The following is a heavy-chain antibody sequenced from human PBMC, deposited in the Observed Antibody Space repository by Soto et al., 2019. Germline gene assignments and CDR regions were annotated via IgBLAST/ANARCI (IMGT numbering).Heavy chain of an antibody. Sequence: KPSETLSLTCAVYGGSFSGYYWSWIRQPPGKGLEWTGEINHSGSTNYNPSLKSRVTISVDTSKNQFSLKLSSVTAADTAVYYCATRTYCSSTSCYKDNWFDPWGQGTLVTVSS. CDR3: ATRTYCSSTSCYKDNWFDP. CDR1: GGSFSGYY. V-gene: IGHV4-34*01. D-gene: IGHD2-2*02. J-gene: IGHJ5*02. CDR2: INHSGST.